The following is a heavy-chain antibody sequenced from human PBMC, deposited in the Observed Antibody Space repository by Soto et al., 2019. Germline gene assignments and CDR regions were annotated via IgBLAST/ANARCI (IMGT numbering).Heavy chain of an antibody. V-gene: IGHV4-31*03. CDR2: IYHSGST. Sequence: SETLSLTCTVSGGSISSGGYYWSWIRQHPGKGLEWIGYIYHSGSTYYNPPLKSRVTISADTSKNQFSLQLSSVTAADTAVYYCARSSDTAMGDFDYWGQGILVAVSS. CDR1: GGSISSGGYY. J-gene: IGHJ4*02. CDR3: ARSSDTAMGDFDY. D-gene: IGHD5-18*01.